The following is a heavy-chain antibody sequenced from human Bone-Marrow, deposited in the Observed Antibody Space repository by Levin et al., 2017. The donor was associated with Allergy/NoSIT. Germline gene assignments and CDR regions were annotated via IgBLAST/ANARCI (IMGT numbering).Heavy chain of an antibody. CDR3: AREGGGYCISTSCYGGGYYGMDV. CDR2: ISSSSSTI. CDR1: GFTFSSYS. D-gene: IGHD2-2*01. Sequence: GESLKISCAASGFTFSSYSMNWVRQAPGKGLEWVSYISSSSSTIYYADSVKGRFTISRDNAKNSLYLQMNSLRAEDTAVYYCAREGGGYCISTSCYGGGYYGMDVWGQGTTVTVSS. V-gene: IGHV3-48*04. J-gene: IGHJ6*02.